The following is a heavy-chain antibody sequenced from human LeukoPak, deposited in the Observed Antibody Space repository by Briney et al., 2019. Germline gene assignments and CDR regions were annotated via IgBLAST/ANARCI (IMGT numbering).Heavy chain of an antibody. V-gene: IGHV4-39*01. J-gene: IGHJ4*02. CDR2: IFYSGTT. CDR3: ARLSRQWDLLTSFDS. D-gene: IGHD1-26*01. CDR1: GGSIITTSSF. Sequence: SETLSLTCTVSGGSIITTSSFWGWIRQPPGKGLGWIGSIFYSGTTYYSPSLKSRITISVDTSKNQFSLNLSSVTAADTAVYYCARLSRQWDLLTSFDSWGQGALVTVSS.